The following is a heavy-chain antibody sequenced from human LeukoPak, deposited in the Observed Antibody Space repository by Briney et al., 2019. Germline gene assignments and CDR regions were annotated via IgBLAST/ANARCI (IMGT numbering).Heavy chain of an antibody. CDR3: AKGGAQQAVYYFDY. CDR1: GFTFTNAW. J-gene: IGHJ4*02. Sequence: GGSLRLSCVASGFTFTNAWMSWVRQAPGKGLEWVSGINGISGETYYADSVKGRFTISRDNSRNTLFLQMSSLRPDDTAVYYCAKGGAQQAVYYFDYWGQGILVTVSS. CDR2: INGISGET. V-gene: IGHV3-23*01. D-gene: IGHD6-19*01.